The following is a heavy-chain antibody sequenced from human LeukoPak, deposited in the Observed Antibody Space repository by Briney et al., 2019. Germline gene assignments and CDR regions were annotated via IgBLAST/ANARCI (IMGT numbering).Heavy chain of an antibody. V-gene: IGHV4-61*02. CDR2: IYTSGST. CDR1: GGSISSGGYY. D-gene: IGHD3-10*01. J-gene: IGHJ5*02. CDR3: ARGYYYGSGTYYKT. Sequence: SEILSLTCTVSGGSISSGGYYWSWIRQPAGKGLEWIGRIYTSGSTNYNPSLNSRVTISVDTSKNQFSLKLNSVTAADTAVYYCARGYYYGSGTYYKTWGQGTLVTVSS.